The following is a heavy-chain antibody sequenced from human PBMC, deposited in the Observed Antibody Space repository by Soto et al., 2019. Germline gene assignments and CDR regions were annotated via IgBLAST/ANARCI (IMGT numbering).Heavy chain of an antibody. V-gene: IGHV3-30*03. D-gene: IGHD5-18*01. CDR2: ISYDGSLQ. CDR3: VSDRGYGHASVPYS. J-gene: IGHJ4*02. Sequence: QAQLVESGGGVVQPGRSLRLSCAASGFAFSSYGMHWVRQAPGTGLEWVAVISYDGSLQHYADSVKGRFTISRDNSNNMVLLQMSSLRAEDTAVYYCVSDRGYGHASVPYSWGQGTLVSVSS. CDR1: GFAFSSYG.